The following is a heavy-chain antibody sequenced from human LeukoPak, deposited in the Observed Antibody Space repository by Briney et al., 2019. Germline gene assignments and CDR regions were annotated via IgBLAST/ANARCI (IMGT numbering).Heavy chain of an antibody. J-gene: IGHJ4*02. CDR2: ISGSGGST. CDR1: GFTFSSYA. Sequence: GGSLRLSCAASGFTFSSYAMSWVRQAPGKGLEWVSAISGSGGSTYYADSVKGRFTISRDNSKNTLYLQMNSLRVEDTAVYYCAREYDSSEFSPDYWGQGTLVTVSS. D-gene: IGHD3-22*01. CDR3: AREYDSSEFSPDY. V-gene: IGHV3-23*01.